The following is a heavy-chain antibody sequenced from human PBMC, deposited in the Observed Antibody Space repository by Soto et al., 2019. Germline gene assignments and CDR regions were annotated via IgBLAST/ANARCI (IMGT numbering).Heavy chain of an antibody. CDR1: GDSVSSNSAG. CDR3: ARGEQYSGRIFDY. CDR2: TYYRSKWYY. V-gene: IGHV6-1*01. D-gene: IGHD1-26*01. J-gene: IGHJ4*01. Sequence: SQTLSLTCAITGDSVSSNSAGWSWVRQSPSRGLGWLGRTYYRSKWYYEYAVSVRGRITINPDTSKNQYSLQLNSVTPEDTAVYFCARGEQYSGRIFDYWGQGTLV.